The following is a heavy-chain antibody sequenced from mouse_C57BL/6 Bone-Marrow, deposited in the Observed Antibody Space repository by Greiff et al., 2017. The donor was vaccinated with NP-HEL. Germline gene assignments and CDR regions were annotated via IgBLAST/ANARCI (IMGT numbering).Heavy chain of an antibody. V-gene: IGHV1-59*01. J-gene: IGHJ3*01. D-gene: IGHD2-3*01. Sequence: QVQLQQPGAELVRPGTSVKLSCKASGYTFTSYWMHWVKQRPGQGLEWIGVIDPSDSYTNYTQKFKGKATLTVDTSSSTAYMQLSSLTSEDSAVYYCARGLGWLLRYWGQGTLVTVSA. CDR2: IDPSDSYT. CDR1: GYTFTSYW. CDR3: ARGLGWLLRY.